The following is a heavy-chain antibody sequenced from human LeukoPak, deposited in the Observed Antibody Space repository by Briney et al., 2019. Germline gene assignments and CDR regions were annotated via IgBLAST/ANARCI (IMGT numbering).Heavy chain of an antibody. CDR2: ISGSGGST. J-gene: IGHJ4*02. V-gene: IGHV3-23*01. D-gene: IGHD2-21*02. CDR1: GFTFSSYA. CDR3: AKDLTAYCGGDCYSGGYFDY. Sequence: GGSLRLSCAASGFTFSSYAMSWVRQAPGKGLEWVSAISGSGGSTYYADSVKGRFTISRDSSKNTLYLQMNSLRAEDTAVYYCAKDLTAYCGGDCYSGGYFDYWGQGTLVTVSS.